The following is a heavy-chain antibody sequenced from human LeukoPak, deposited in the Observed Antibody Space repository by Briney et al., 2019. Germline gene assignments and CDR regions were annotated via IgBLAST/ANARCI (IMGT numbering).Heavy chain of an antibody. CDR2: ISPSGGST. J-gene: IGHJ4*02. CDR3: ASNLEMATIHHFDY. D-gene: IGHD5-24*01. Sequence: ASVKVSCKAFGYTFTSNYMHWVRQAPGQGPEWMGVISPSGGSTTYAQKFQGRVTLTRDMSTSTDYLELSSLRSEDTAVYYCASNLEMATIHHFDYWGQGTLVTVSS. V-gene: IGHV1-46*01. CDR1: GYTFTSNY.